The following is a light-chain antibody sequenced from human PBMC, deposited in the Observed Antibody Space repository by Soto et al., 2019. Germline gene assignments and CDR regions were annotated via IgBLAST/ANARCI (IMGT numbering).Light chain of an antibody. CDR1: QNINDN. CDR2: HAS. V-gene: IGKV3-15*01. Sequence: DIGMTQSPTTMSVSQGERTTLYWRVSQNINDNLAWYQQKPGQAPKLLIYHASTRSTGTPARFSGSGSGTDFTLTISSLQSEDFAVYYCQHYETWPPMTFGQGTRLEI. J-gene: IGKJ5*01. CDR3: QHYETWPPMT.